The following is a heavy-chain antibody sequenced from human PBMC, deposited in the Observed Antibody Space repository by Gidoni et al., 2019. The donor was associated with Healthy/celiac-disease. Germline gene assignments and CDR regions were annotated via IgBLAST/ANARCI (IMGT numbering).Heavy chain of an antibody. CDR3: AKDTLQYYYDSSGPPGGMDV. D-gene: IGHD3-22*01. J-gene: IGHJ6*02. CDR2: ISWNIGSI. CDR1: GFTFDDYA. Sequence: EVQLVESGGGLVQPGRSLRLSCAASGFTFDDYAMHWFRQAPGKGLEWVSGISWNIGSIGYADSVKGRFTISRDNAKNSLYLQMNSLRAEDTALYYCAKDTLQYYYDSSGPPGGMDVWGQGTTVTVSS. V-gene: IGHV3-9*01.